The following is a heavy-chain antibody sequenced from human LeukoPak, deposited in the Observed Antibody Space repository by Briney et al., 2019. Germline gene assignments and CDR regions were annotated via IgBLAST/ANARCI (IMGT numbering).Heavy chain of an antibody. V-gene: IGHV3-7*01. CDR1: GFTFSYYW. CDR3: ARGPKSS. J-gene: IGHJ5*02. Sequence: GGSLRLSCAASGFTFSYYWMSWVRQAPGKGLEWVANIKQDGSEKYYADSVKGRFTISRDNAKNTLYLQMNSLRAEDTAVYYCARGPKSSWGQGTLVTVSS. CDR2: IKQDGSEK.